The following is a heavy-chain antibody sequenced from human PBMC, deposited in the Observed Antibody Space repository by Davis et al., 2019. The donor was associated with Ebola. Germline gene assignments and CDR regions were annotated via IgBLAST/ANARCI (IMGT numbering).Heavy chain of an antibody. Sequence: PGGSLRLSCVASGFTFSSYAMNWVRQAPGKGLEWVSVISGSGVTTNYADSVKGRFTISRDNSRNILYLQMNSLTTEDTALYYCAKDRSDATRGAHFDYWGRGTLVTVSS. CDR1: GFTFSSYA. V-gene: IGHV3-23*01. D-gene: IGHD2-15*01. CDR2: ISGSGVTT. J-gene: IGHJ4*02. CDR3: AKDRSDATRGAHFDY.